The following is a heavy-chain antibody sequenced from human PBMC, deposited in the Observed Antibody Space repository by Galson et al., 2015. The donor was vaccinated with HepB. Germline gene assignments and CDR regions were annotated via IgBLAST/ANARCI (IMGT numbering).Heavy chain of an antibody. CDR3: ARGRRFLVVPPALRPYYYGLDV. CDR1: GFTFSSYA. V-gene: IGHV3-30-3*01. D-gene: IGHD2-2*01. CDR2: ISDDGSNK. J-gene: IGHJ6*02. Sequence: SLRLSCAASGFTFSSYAMHWVRQAPGKGLEWVAVISDDGSNKYYADSVKGRFTISRDNAKNTLYLQVNSLRAEDTAVYYCARGRRFLVVPPALRPYYYGLDVWGQGTTVTVSS.